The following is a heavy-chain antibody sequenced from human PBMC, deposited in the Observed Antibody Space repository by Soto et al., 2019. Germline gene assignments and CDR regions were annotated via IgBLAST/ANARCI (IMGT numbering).Heavy chain of an antibody. D-gene: IGHD6-19*01. V-gene: IGHV4-59*08. Sequence: ASETLSLTCTVSGGSISSFYWSWIRQPPGKGLEWIGYIYYIGSTYYNPSLKSRVTISVDTSKNQFSLKLSSVTAADTAVYYCARQGHSRGWNNWFDPWGQGTLVTVSS. CDR2: IYYIGST. J-gene: IGHJ5*02. CDR3: ARQGHSRGWNNWFDP. CDR1: GGSISSFY.